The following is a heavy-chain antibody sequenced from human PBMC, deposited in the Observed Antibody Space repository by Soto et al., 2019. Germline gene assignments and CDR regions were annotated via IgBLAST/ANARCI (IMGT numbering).Heavy chain of an antibody. Sequence: EVQLVESGGGLVQPGGSLTLSCAVSGFAISNYHMTWVRLAPGKGLEWLSVILDDERTYYADSEKGRFIISRDNSENTLYLHMNSLRDEDTAVYYCATGVNYRPILGWGQGTQVTVSS. J-gene: IGHJ4*02. CDR3: ATGVNYRPILG. D-gene: IGHD3-10*01. CDR2: ILDDERT. CDR1: GFAISNYH. V-gene: IGHV3-66*01.